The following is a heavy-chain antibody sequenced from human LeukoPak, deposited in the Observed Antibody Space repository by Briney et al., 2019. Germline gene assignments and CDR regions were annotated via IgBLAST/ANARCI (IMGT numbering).Heavy chain of an antibody. V-gene: IGHV1-2*02. CDR1: GYTFTGYY. CDR2: TNPNSGGT. CDR3: ARDRGRIVGAIRDWFDP. J-gene: IGHJ5*02. Sequence: ASAKVSCKASGYTFTGYYMHWVRQAPGQGLEWMGWTNPNSGGTNYAQKFQGRVTMTRDTSISTAYMELSRLRSDDTAVYYCARDRGRIVGAIRDWFDPWGQGTLVTVSS. D-gene: IGHD1-26*01.